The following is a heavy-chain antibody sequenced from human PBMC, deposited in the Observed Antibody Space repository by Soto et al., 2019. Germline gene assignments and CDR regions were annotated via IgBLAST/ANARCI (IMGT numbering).Heavy chain of an antibody. V-gene: IGHV3-33*01. CDR3: ARAWSSSWLFRGWFDP. CDR2: IWYDGSNK. D-gene: IGHD6-13*01. J-gene: IGHJ5*02. CDR1: GFTFSSYG. Sequence: QVQLVESGGGVVQPGRSLRLSCAASGFTFSSYGMHWVRQAPGKGLEWVAVIWYDGSNKYYADSVKGRFTISRDNSKNTLYLQMNSLRAEDTAVYYCARAWSSSWLFRGWFDPWGQGTLVTVSS.